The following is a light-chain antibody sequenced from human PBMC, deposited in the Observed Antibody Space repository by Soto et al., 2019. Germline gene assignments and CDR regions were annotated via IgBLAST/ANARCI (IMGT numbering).Light chain of an antibody. CDR1: QSVTSSQ. Sequence: EIVLTQSPGTLSLSPGEGVTLSCRAGQSVTSSQLAWYQQKPGHSPPMLLYVLSSSATGMPDRFSGRGCGTAFILTISSLEAADFAVYFCKQYGTSPRTFGQGTKVDIK. CDR3: KQYGTSPRT. V-gene: IGKV3-20*01. J-gene: IGKJ1*01. CDR2: VLS.